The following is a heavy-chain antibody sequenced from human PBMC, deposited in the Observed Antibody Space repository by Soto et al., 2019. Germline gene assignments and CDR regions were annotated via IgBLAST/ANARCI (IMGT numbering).Heavy chain of an antibody. Sequence: QPGGSLRLSCAASGFTFSSYEMNWVRQAPGKGLEWVSYISSSGSTIYYADSVKGRFTISRDNAKNSLYLQMNSLRAEDTAVYYCAREGYYYDSSGYYLSHDAFDIWGQGTMVT. CDR1: GFTFSSYE. CDR2: ISSSGSTI. D-gene: IGHD3-22*01. V-gene: IGHV3-48*03. J-gene: IGHJ3*02. CDR3: AREGYYYDSSGYYLSHDAFDI.